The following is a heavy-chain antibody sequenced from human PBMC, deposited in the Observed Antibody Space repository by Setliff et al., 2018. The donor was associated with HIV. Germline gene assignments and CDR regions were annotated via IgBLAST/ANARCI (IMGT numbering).Heavy chain of an antibody. J-gene: IGHJ3*02. CDR1: GYPFLLYG. CDR3: ARGGRTIVVPDI. Sequence: ASVKVSCKASGYPFLLYGITWVRQAPGQGLEWMGWINPYNGNTKYAQNFLDKFTMTADTSSATVYIQLGSLTTADTAMYYCARGGRTIVVPDIWGQGTMVTVS. CDR2: INPYNGNT. V-gene: IGHV1-18*01. D-gene: IGHD3-22*01.